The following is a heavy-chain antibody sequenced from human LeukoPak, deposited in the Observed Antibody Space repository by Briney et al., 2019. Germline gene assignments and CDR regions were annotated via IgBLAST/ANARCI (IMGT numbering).Heavy chain of an antibody. CDR3: ARDGGALRYFDWLSSTYYYYYMDV. D-gene: IGHD3-9*01. CDR2: ISYDGSTK. CDR1: GLTFSSYA. V-gene: IGHV3-30*04. J-gene: IGHJ6*03. Sequence: GGSLRLSCAASGLTFSSYAMHWVRQAPGKGLEGVAVISYDGSTKKYADSVKGRFTISRDNSKNTLYLQMNSLRAEDTAVYYCARDGGALRYFDWLSSTYYYYYMDVWGKGTTVTISS.